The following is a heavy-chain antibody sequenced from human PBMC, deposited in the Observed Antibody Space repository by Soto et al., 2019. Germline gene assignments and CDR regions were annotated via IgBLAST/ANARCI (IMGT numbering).Heavy chain of an antibody. CDR1: DASISGNF. V-gene: IGHV4-4*07. CDR3: AREVWVAGLLYYFDF. Sequence: ESLTPSCAVSDASISGNFLTWIRQPSGKGLEWIGRISSNGNTDYNPSLKSRVTMSIDTSKNHFSLDLISVTASDTAIYYCAREVWVAGLLYYFDFWGQGTLVTVSS. J-gene: IGHJ4*02. D-gene: IGHD6-19*01. CDR2: ISSNGNT.